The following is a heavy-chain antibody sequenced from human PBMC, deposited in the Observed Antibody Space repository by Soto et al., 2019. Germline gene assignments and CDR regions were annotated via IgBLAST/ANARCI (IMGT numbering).Heavy chain of an antibody. V-gene: IGHV4-61*01. J-gene: IGHJ4*02. CDR1: GASVSSNSYY. D-gene: IGHD2-2*02. CDR3: ARADRQYCSVSTCYIFDY. CDR2: TDYSGST. Sequence: PSETLSLTCIVSGASVSSNSYYWTWIRQPPGKGLEWIGYTDYSGSTKYNPSLKSRVTISVDTSKNQFSLRVSSVTAADTAMYYRARADRQYCSVSTCYIFDYWGQGTQVTVSS.